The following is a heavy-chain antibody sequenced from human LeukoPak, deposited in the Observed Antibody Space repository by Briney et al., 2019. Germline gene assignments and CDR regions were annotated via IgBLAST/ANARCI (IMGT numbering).Heavy chain of an antibody. CDR1: GFTLSNYD. V-gene: IGHV3-13*01. CDR2: IGTAGDT. D-gene: IGHD3-10*01. J-gene: IGHJ2*01. CDR3: VRGTSYYVPESFYLFDL. Sequence: GGSLRLSCAASGFTLSNYDIHWVRRGTGKGLEWVAAIGTAGDTYYPDSVKGRFSIVRDFAKDSVYLQMNNLRAEDTDLYYCVRGTSYYVPESFYLFDLWGRGSPLTVSS.